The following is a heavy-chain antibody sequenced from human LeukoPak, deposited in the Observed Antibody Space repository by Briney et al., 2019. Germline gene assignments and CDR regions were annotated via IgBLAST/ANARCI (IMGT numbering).Heavy chain of an antibody. CDR2: INHGGEYT. J-gene: IGHJ6*02. V-gene: IGHV3-23*01. D-gene: IGHD6-19*01. CDR1: GFTSRNCA. CDR3: GKAVGQWPTGYCGMDV. Sequence: GGSLRLSCAASGFTSRNCAMNWVPQAPGEAPEWGSGINHGGEYTYYADSVKGRFTICRDNSTTTLDLKMNSLRADAPPFCSSGKAVGQWPTGYCGMDVWGQGTTVTVSS.